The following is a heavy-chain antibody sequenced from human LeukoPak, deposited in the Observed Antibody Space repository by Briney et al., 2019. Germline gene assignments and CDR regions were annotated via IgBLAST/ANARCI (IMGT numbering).Heavy chain of an antibody. CDR1: GFTFSSYS. CDR3: ARDPSALLWFGESDY. Sequence: GGSLRLSCAASGFTFSSYSMNWVRQAPGKGLEWVSSISSSSSYIYYADSVKGRFTISRDNAKDSLYLQMNSLRAEDTAVYYCARDPSALLWFGESDYWGQGTLVTVSS. J-gene: IGHJ4*02. D-gene: IGHD3-10*01. V-gene: IGHV3-21*01. CDR2: ISSSSSYI.